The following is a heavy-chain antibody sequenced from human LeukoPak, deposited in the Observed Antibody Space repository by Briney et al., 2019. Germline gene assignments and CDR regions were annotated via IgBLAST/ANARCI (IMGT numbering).Heavy chain of an antibody. CDR3: ARGGPRYSSSSRGPYDY. D-gene: IGHD6-6*01. CDR1: GFTFSSYS. J-gene: IGHJ4*02. CDR2: ISSSSSYI. Sequence: TGGSLRLSCAASGFTFSSYSMNWVRQAPGKGLEWVSSISSSSSYIYYADSVKGRFTISRDNAKNSLYLQMNSLRAEDTAVYYCARGGPRYSSSSRGPYDYWGQGTLVTVSS. V-gene: IGHV3-21*01.